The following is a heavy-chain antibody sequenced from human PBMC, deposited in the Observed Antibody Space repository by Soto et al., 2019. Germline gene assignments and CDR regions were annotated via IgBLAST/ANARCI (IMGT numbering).Heavy chain of an antibody. CDR2: ISYDGSNK. Sequence: QVQLVESGGGVVQPGRSLRLSCAASGFTFSSYGMHWVRQAPGKGLEWVAVISYDGSNKYYADSVKGRFTISRDNSKNTLYLQMNSLRAEDTDVYYCAKDLDYYDSSGYYYYYYGMDVWGQGTTVTVSS. V-gene: IGHV3-30*18. CDR3: AKDLDYYDSSGYYYYYYGMDV. CDR1: GFTFSSYG. J-gene: IGHJ6*02. D-gene: IGHD3-22*01.